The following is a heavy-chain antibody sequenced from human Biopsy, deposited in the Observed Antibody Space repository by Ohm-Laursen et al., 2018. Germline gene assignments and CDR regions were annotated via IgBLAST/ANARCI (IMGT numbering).Heavy chain of an antibody. CDR3: AGATSGTSLYDP. CDR2: ISHSGST. Sequence: TLSLTCTASGASISSAAYHWSWIRQLPGKGLEWIGYISHSGSTSYNPSLRSLVTISTDTSTNQFSLKVRSVTAADMAMYYCAGATSGTSLYDPWGQGTLVTVSS. J-gene: IGHJ5*02. V-gene: IGHV4-31*01. CDR1: GASISSAAYH. D-gene: IGHD6-13*01.